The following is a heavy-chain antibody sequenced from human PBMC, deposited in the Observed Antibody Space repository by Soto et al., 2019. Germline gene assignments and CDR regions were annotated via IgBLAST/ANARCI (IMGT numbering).Heavy chain of an antibody. D-gene: IGHD1-26*01. J-gene: IGHJ6*02. Sequence: SVKVSCKASGGTFSSYAISWLRQAPGQGLEWMGGIIPIFGTANYAQKFQGRVTITADESTSTAYMELSSLRSEDAAVYYCAREGGATTDYYCYGMDVWGQGTTVTVSS. CDR3: AREGGATTDYYCYGMDV. CDR2: IIPIFGTA. CDR1: GGTFSSYA. V-gene: IGHV1-69*13.